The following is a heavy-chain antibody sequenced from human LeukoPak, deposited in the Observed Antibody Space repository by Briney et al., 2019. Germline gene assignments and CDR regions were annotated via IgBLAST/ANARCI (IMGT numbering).Heavy chain of an antibody. V-gene: IGHV4-4*07. Sequence: SETLSLTRTVSLGSISYFYWCWIRQPAGKGLEWIGRIYTSVSTNYNPSLKSRVTMSVDTSKKQFSLKLSSVTAADTAVYYCARVRGSSGSYEYYHYMDVWGKGTTVTISS. D-gene: IGHD3-16*01. CDR3: ARVRGSSGSYEYYHYMDV. CDR1: LGSISYFY. CDR2: IYTSVST. J-gene: IGHJ6*03.